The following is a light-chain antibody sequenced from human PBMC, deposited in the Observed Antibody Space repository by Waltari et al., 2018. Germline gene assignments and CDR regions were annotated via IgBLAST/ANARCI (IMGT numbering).Light chain of an antibody. J-gene: IGLJ1*01. Sequence: QSALTQPASVSGSLGQAITIPCAGVYNYVSWYQQHPGNAPKLMLFDVSKRPSGVSNRFSGSRSGNTASLTISGLQAEDEANYFCSSYTSSSTYVFGTGTKVT. CDR3: SSYTSSSTYV. CDR1: VYNY. V-gene: IGLV2-14*03. CDR2: DVS.